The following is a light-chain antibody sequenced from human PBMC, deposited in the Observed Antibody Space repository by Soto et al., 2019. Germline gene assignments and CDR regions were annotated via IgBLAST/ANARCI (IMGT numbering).Light chain of an antibody. J-gene: IGLJ1*01. CDR2: EVS. V-gene: IGLV2-23*02. CDR1: SSDVGTYNL. Sequence: QSVLTQPASVSGSPGQSITISCTGTSSDVGTYNLVSWYQQHPGKAPQLMLFEVSKRPSGFSNRFSGSKSGNTASLTISGLQAEDEADYYCCSYAGSSTYVFGTATKITVL. CDR3: CSYAGSSTYV.